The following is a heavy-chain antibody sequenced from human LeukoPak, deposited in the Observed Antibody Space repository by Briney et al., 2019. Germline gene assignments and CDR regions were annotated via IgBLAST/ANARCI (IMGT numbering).Heavy chain of an antibody. J-gene: IGHJ6*02. Sequence: GSLRLSCAASGFTFSDYGMHWVRQAPGKGLEWVAVISYDGSNKYYADSVKGRFTISRDNSKNTLYLQMNSLRAEDTAIYYCAKDSLYYFYGMDVWGQGTAVTVSS. CDR2: ISYDGSNK. CDR3: AKDSLYYFYGMDV. V-gene: IGHV3-30*18. CDR1: GFTFSDYG.